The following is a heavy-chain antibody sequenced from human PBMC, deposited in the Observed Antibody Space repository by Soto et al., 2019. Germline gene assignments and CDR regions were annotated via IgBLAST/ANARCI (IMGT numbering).Heavy chain of an antibody. CDR2: IYFTGST. D-gene: IGHD3-16*01. CDR3: GRVPVDTYMIYWSGP. Sequence: SETLSLTCTVSGDSVSSGNYYWSWVRQPPGKGLEWIGSIYFTGSTNYNPSLKSRLTMSIDTSRNLFSLRLDSVTAADTAVSYCGRVPVDTYMIYWSGPWGQRTLVTVSS. CDR1: GDSVSSGNYY. V-gene: IGHV4-61*01. J-gene: IGHJ5*02.